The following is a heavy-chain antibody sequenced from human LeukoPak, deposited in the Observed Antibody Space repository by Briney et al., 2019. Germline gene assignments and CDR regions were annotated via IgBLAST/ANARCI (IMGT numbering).Heavy chain of an antibody. CDR1: GYSFTSYW. D-gene: IGHD6-19*01. Sequence: HGESLKISCKGSGYSFTSYWIGWVRQMPGKGLEWMGIIYPGDSDTRYSPSFQGQVTISADKSISTAYLQWSSLKASDTAMYYCARLETQTPFIAVAGNFDYWGQGTLVTVSS. CDR3: ARLETQTPFIAVAGNFDY. J-gene: IGHJ4*02. V-gene: IGHV5-51*01. CDR2: IYPGDSDT.